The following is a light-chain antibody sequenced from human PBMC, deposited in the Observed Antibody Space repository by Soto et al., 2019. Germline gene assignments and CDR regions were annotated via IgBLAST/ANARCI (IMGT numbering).Light chain of an antibody. V-gene: IGLV2-11*01. CDR1: GSDVGGYNY. Sequence: QSALTQPRSLSVSPGQSVTISCTGAGSDVGGYNYVSWYQQHPGKAPKLMIYDVSKRPSGVPDRFSGSKSGNTASLTISGLQADDEADYYCCSYAGSYTFYVFGTGTKVTVL. J-gene: IGLJ1*01. CDR2: DVS. CDR3: CSYAGSYTFYV.